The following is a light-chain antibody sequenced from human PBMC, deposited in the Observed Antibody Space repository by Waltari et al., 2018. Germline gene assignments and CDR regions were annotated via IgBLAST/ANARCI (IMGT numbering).Light chain of an antibody. CDR2: QNK. J-gene: IGLJ1*01. Sequence: SYDLTQPHSVSVSPGQTASITCSGVKFANNFVSWYQQRPGQSPTLAIYQNKKRTSVIPERFSGSNSGYTATLTISGALPVDEADYYCLACDYNTAWTFGTGTRVSVL. CDR3: LACDYNTAWT. CDR1: KFANNF. V-gene: IGLV3-1*01.